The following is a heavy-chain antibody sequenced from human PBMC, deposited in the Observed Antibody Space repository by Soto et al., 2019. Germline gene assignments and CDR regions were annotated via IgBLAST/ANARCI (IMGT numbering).Heavy chain of an antibody. J-gene: IGHJ4*02. CDR1: GGSISSYY. CDR2: IYYSGST. CDR3: ARTSGSYFDY. D-gene: IGHD1-26*01. Sequence: SETLSLTCTVSGGSISSYYWSWIRQPPGKGLEWIGYIYYSGSTNYNPSLKSRVTISVDTSKNQFSLKLSSVTAADTAVYYCARTSGSYFDYWGQGTLVTVSS. V-gene: IGHV4-59*01.